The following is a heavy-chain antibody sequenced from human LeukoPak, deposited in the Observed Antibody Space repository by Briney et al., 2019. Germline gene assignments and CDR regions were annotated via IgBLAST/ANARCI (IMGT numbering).Heavy chain of an antibody. Sequence: GGSLRLSCVASGFTLKTYGMSWVRQAPGKGLEWVSTISGSDGSTYYADSVKGRFTISRDNSKSTLYLQMNSLRAEDTAVYYCAAGFYFGDYWGQGTLVTVSS. D-gene: IGHD3-3*01. CDR3: AAGFYFGDY. J-gene: IGHJ4*02. CDR2: ISGSDGST. CDR1: GFTLKTYG. V-gene: IGHV3-23*01.